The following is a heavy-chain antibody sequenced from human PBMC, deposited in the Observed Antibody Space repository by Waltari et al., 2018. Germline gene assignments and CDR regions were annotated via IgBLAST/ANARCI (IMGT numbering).Heavy chain of an antibody. Sequence: QVQLHQWGAGQLKPSETLSLTCAVSGDSFLGYFWSWLRQSPGKGLEGLGAIHHSGSTNYNPALASRVSLSVDTTKKQFSLRLTSVTAADAAVYYCARYGEVPPNYFFDYWGRGTLVTVSS. CDR1: GDSFLGYF. CDR3: ARYGEVPPNYFFDY. D-gene: IGHD2-21*01. J-gene: IGHJ4*01. V-gene: IGHV4-34*01. CDR2: IHHSGST.